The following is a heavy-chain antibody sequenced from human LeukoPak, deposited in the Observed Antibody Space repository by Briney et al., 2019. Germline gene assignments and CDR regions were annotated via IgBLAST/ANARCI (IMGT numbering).Heavy chain of an antibody. Sequence: ASVKVSCKASGYTFTSYGISWVRQAPGQGLEWMGWISAYNGNTNYAQKVQGRVTVTTDTYTSTAYMELRSLRSDDTAVYYCARRSIVLVTAISEDYWGQGTLVTVSS. J-gene: IGHJ4*02. CDR3: ARRSIVLVTAISEDY. CDR1: GYTFTSYG. CDR2: ISAYNGNT. D-gene: IGHD2-21*02. V-gene: IGHV1-18*01.